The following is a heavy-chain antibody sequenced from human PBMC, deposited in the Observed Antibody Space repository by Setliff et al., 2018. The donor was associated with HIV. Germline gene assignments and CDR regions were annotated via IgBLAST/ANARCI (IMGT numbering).Heavy chain of an antibody. J-gene: IGHJ4*02. CDR1: GGSISSHY. D-gene: IGHD3-3*01. CDR2: IYYNGNT. CDR3: ARGIDNFWSGYVR. V-gene: IGHV4-59*11. Sequence: PSETLSLTCTVSGGSISSHYWSWIRLPPGKGLEWIGTIYYNGNTNYNPSLKSRVTILVDTSKNLFSLKLSSVTPADTAVYYCARGIDNFWSGYVRWGQGTLVTVPQ.